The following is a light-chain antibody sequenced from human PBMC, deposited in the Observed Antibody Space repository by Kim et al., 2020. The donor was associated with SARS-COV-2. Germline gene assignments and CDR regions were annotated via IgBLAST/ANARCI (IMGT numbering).Light chain of an antibody. V-gene: IGLV2-23*02. Sequence: LTQPASVSGSPGQSITISCTGTSSDVGSYNLVSWYQQHPGKAPKLMIYEVSKRPSGVSNRFSGSKSGNTASLTISGLQAEDEDEYYCCSYAGTLVFG. CDR2: EVS. J-gene: IGLJ2*01. CDR1: SSDVGSYNL. CDR3: CSYAGTLV.